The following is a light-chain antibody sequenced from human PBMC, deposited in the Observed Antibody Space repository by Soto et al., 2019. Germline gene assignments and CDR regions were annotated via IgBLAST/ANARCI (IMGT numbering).Light chain of an antibody. V-gene: IGKV3-15*01. CDR2: HAS. J-gene: IGKJ4*01. Sequence: EIVMTQSPATLSVSPGERATLSCRASQTINNNLAWYQQKPGQVPRLLLYHASTGATGIPARFSGSGSGTELTLTTSSVQSEDFAVYYGQQYNDWPLTFGGGTKVEIK. CDR1: QTINNN. CDR3: QQYNDWPLT.